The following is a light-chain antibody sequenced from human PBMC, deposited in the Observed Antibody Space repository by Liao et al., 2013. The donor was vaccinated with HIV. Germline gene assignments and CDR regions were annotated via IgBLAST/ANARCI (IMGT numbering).Light chain of an antibody. V-gene: IGLV3-21*01. Sequence: SYVLIQPPSVSVAPGQTAIITCGGDNIGSDTVHWYRQQPGQAPVMVIFFDTDRPSGIPDRFSASKSDNTATLTINRVEAGDEADYYCQAWDSSTGVFGGGTKLTVL. J-gene: IGLJ3*02. CDR3: QAWDSSTGV. CDR2: FDT. CDR1: NIGSDT.